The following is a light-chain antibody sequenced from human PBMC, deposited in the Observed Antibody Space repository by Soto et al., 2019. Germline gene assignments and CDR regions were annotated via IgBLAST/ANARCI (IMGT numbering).Light chain of an antibody. CDR2: DAS. CDR3: QQYGTSRT. CDR1: QSVNSNY. Sequence: EIVLTQSPGTLCLSPGERATLSCRASQSVNSNYLAWYQQKPGQAPRLLMYDASNRATDIPDRFSGSGSGTDFTLTINRLEPEDFAVYYCQQYGTSRTFGQGTKVEIK. V-gene: IGKV3-20*01. J-gene: IGKJ1*01.